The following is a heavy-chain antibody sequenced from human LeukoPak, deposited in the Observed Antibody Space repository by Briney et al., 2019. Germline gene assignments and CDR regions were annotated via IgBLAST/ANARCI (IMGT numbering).Heavy chain of an antibody. V-gene: IGHV1-69*05. Sequence: GASVKVSCKASGGTFSSYAISWVRQAPGQGLEWMGGIIPIFGTANYAQKFQGRVTITTDESTSTAYMELSSLRSEDTAVYYCARDDSSGWSDQGYWGQGTLVTVSS. CDR3: ARDDSSGWSDQGY. J-gene: IGHJ4*02. CDR2: IIPIFGTA. D-gene: IGHD6-19*01. CDR1: GGTFSSYA.